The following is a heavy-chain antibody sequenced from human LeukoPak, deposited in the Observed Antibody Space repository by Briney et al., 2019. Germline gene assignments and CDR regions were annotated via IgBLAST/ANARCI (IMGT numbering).Heavy chain of an antibody. J-gene: IGHJ4*02. D-gene: IGHD3-10*01. CDR1: GFTFSIYG. CDR2: ISYDGSNT. Sequence: GGSLRLSCAASGFTFSIYGMNWVRQAPGKGLEWVAVISYDGSNTYYADSVKGRFTIPRDNSKNTLYLQMNSLRTEDTAVYFCAKEGPGGPNFWGQGTLVTVSS. V-gene: IGHV3-30*18. CDR3: AKEGPGGPNF.